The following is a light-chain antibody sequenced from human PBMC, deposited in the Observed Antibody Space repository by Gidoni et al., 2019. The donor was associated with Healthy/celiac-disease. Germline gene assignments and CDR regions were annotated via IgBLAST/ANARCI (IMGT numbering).Light chain of an antibody. CDR3: QQYNSYPET. Sequence: DIQITQSPSTLSASVGDRVTITCRASQSISSWLAWYQQKPGKAPKLLIYKASSFESGVPSRFSGSGSGTEFTLTISSLQPDDFATYYCQQYNSYPETFGQGTKVEIK. CDR1: QSISSW. V-gene: IGKV1-5*03. J-gene: IGKJ1*01. CDR2: KAS.